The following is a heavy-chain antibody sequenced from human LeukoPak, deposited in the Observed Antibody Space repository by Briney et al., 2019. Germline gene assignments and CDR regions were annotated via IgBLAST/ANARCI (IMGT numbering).Heavy chain of an antibody. Sequence: GSLRLSCAASAFTFSSYAMSWVRQPPGKGLEWIGNIFYSGSTMYNPSLQSRVTISLDTSKNQFSLRLSSVTAADTAVYYCARDGPHCITGCPGAWLDRWGKGTLVTVSS. V-gene: IGHV4-59*01. CDR1: AFTFSSYA. CDR3: ARDGPHCITGCPGAWLDR. D-gene: IGHD2-2*01. CDR2: IFYSGST. J-gene: IGHJ5*02.